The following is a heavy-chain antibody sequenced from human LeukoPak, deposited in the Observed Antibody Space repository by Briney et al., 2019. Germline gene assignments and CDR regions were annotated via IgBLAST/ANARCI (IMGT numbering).Heavy chain of an antibody. V-gene: IGHV4-59*01. J-gene: IGHJ6*02. D-gene: IGHD4/OR15-4a*01. CDR2: VYYSGTT. CDR1: GGSISYYC. CDR3: AREDPQTRVPEGMDV. Sequence: SETLSLTCTVSGGSISYYCWSWIRQSPGKGLEWIGYVYYSGTTNYNPSLKSRVTISVDTSKNQFSLQLRSVTAADTAVYYCAREDPQTRVPEGMDVWGQGTTVTVSS.